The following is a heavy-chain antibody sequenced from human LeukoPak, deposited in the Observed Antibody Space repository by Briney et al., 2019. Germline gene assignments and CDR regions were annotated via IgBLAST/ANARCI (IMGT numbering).Heavy chain of an antibody. CDR1: GFTFSSFA. V-gene: IGHV3-23*01. Sequence: PGGSLRLSCAASGFTFSSFAMSWVRQAPGTGPEWVSGISGNGANTYYADSVKGRFTISRDNSKNTLYLQINNLRGEDTAVYYCAKGTMKCDYWGQGTLVTVSS. J-gene: IGHJ4*02. CDR2: ISGNGANT. CDR3: AKGTMKCDY.